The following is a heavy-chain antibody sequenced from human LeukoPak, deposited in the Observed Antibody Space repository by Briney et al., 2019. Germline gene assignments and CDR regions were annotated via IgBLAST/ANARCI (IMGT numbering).Heavy chain of an antibody. CDR2: MNPNSGNT. V-gene: IGHV1-8*01. CDR3: ARDYYDFLSGYYYYYYYMDV. J-gene: IGHJ6*03. CDR1: GYTFTSYD. D-gene: IGHD3-3*01. Sequence: ASVKVSCKASGYTFTSYDINWVRQATGQGLEWMGWMNPNSGNTGYAQKFQGRVTMTRNTSISAAYMELSSLRSEDTAVYYCARDYYDFLSGYYYYYYYMDVWGKGTTVTVSS.